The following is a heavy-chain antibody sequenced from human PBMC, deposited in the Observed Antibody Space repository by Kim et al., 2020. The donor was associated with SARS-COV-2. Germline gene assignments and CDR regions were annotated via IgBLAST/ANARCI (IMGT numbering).Heavy chain of an antibody. Sequence: GGSLRLSCAASGFTFSSYGMHWVRQAPGKGLEWVAVISYDGSNKYYADSVKGRFTISRDNSKNTLYLQMNSLRAEDTAVYYCAKDGYRYGYDYYYGMDVWGQGTTVTVSS. J-gene: IGHJ6*02. CDR3: AKDGYRYGYDYYYGMDV. CDR2: ISYDGSNK. D-gene: IGHD5-18*01. V-gene: IGHV3-30*18. CDR1: GFTFSSYG.